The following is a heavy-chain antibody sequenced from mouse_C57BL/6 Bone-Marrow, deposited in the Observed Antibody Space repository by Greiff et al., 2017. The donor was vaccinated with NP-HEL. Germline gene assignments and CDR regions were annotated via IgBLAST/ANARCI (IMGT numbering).Heavy chain of an antibody. CDR1: GYTFTSYW. V-gene: IGHV1-50*01. Sequence: QVQLQQPGAELVKPGASVRLSCKASGYTFTSYWMQWVKQRPGQGLEWIGEIDPSDSYTNYTQKFKGKATLTVDTSSSTAYMQLSSLTSEDSAVYYCARGGWFWYFDVWGTGNTVTVSS. D-gene: IGHD1-1*02. CDR3: ARGGWFWYFDV. J-gene: IGHJ1*03. CDR2: IDPSDSYT.